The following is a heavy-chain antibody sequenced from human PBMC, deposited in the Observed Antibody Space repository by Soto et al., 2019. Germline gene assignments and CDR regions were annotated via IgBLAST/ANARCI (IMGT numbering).Heavy chain of an antibody. CDR1: GFTFSTYS. CDR3: ARDRGEDLKAFAI. D-gene: IGHD3-16*01. Sequence: EVQLVESGGGLVKPGGSLRLSCAASGFTFSTYSMNWVRQAPGKGLEWVSSISSSSNYIYYADSVKGRFTISRDNAKNSLYLQLNSLRAEDTAVYYCARDRGEDLKAFAIWGQGTMVTVST. J-gene: IGHJ3*02. CDR2: ISSSSNYI. V-gene: IGHV3-21*01.